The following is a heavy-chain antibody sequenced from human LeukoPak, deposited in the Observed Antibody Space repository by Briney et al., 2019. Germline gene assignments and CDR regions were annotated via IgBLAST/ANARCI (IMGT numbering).Heavy chain of an antibody. CDR2: TSARGGST. Sequence: PGGSLRLSCAASGFTFSSYAMSWVRQAPGKGLEWVSSTSARGGSTYYADSVKGRFTISRDNSKNTLYLQMNSLRAEDPAVYYCAKVVNGGNFGDAFDIWGQGTMVTVSS. CDR3: AKVVNGGNFGDAFDI. D-gene: IGHD4-23*01. V-gene: IGHV3-23*01. CDR1: GFTFSSYA. J-gene: IGHJ3*02.